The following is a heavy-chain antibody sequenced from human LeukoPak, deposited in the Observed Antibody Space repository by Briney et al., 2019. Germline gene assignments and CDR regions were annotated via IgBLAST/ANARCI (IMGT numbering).Heavy chain of an antibody. CDR2: ISYDGSDK. D-gene: IGHD4-17*01. CDR3: ARPNYGSHWGYFDY. CDR1: GFTFSTYS. V-gene: IGHV3-30*04. J-gene: IGHJ4*02. Sequence: GGSLRLSCAASGFTFSTYSMHWVRQAPGKGLQWVAVISYDGSDKYYADSVKGRFTISRDNSKSTVYLQMSTLTAEDTAVYYCARPNYGSHWGYFDYGGQGTLVTVSS.